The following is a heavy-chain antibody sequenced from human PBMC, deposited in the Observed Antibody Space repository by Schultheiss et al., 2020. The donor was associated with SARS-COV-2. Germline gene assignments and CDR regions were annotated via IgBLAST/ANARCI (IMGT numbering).Heavy chain of an antibody. D-gene: IGHD6-19*01. Sequence: ASVKVSCKASGYTFTSYAMNWVRQAPGQGLEWMGWISAYNGNTNYAQKLQGRVTMTTDTSTSTAYMELRSLRSDDTAVYYCARVRSSGWYLSGEDYWGQGTLVTVSS. V-gene: IGHV1-18*01. CDR3: ARVRSSGWYLSGEDY. J-gene: IGHJ4*02. CDR2: ISAYNGNT. CDR1: GYTFTSYA.